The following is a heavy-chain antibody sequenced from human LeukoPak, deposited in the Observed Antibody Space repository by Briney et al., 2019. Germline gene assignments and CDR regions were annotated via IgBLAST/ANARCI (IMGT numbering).Heavy chain of an antibody. CDR1: GFTLTNYA. D-gene: IGHD3-10*01. CDR2: ISYDGSNK. V-gene: IGHV3-30-3*01. J-gene: IGHJ4*02. CDR3: ARDGSYYDFDY. Sequence: GGSLRLSCTASGFTLTNYAMHWVRQAPGKGLEWVTVISYDGSNKYYADSVKGRFTISRDNSKNTLYLQMNSLRAEDTAVYYCARDGSYYDFDYWGQGTLVTVSS.